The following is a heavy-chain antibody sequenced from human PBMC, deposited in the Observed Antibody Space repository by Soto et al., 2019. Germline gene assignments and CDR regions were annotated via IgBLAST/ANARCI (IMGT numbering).Heavy chain of an antibody. V-gene: IGHV4-61*01. D-gene: IGHD2-8*01. Sequence: PSVTLSLTCPVDGCYLSSGRYCWTWPRQPPGKVPEWIGYIYTSGSTNYNPSLKSRVTMSVDTSKNQFSLKLSSVTAADTAVYYCAREGYCTNGVCYRTQNLFEPWGQGTRVTVSS. CDR3: AREGYCTNGVCYRTQNLFEP. CDR1: GCYLSSGRYC. J-gene: IGHJ5*02. CDR2: IYTSGST.